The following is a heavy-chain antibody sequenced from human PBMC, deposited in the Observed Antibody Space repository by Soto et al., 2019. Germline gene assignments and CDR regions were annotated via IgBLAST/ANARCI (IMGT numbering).Heavy chain of an antibody. CDR1: GGSISSYY. CDR2: IYYSGST. Sequence: QVQLQESGPGLVKPSETLSLTCTVSGGSISSYYWSWIRQPPGKGLECIGYIYYSGSTNYNPSLKSRVTISVDTSKNQFSLKLSSVTAADTAVYYCARVDGDYGFDYWGQGTLVTVSS. V-gene: IGHV4-59*01. D-gene: IGHD4-17*01. CDR3: ARVDGDYGFDY. J-gene: IGHJ4*02.